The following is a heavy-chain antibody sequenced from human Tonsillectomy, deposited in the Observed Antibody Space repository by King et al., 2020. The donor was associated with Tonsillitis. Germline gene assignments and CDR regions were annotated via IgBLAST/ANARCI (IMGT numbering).Heavy chain of an antibody. CDR1: GFTFSSYA. V-gene: IGHV3-23*04. CDR3: AKGNMNCSYGSCPRSLYYYAMDV. CDR2: TSGSTGKT. J-gene: IGHJ6*02. Sequence: VQLVESGGGLVQPGGSLRLSCAASGFTFSSYAMSWVRQAPGKGLEWVSATSGSTGKTYYADSVKGRFTISRDNSKNTLYLQMNSLRAEDTAVYYCAKGNMNCSYGSCPRSLYYYAMDVWGQGTTVTVSS. D-gene: IGHD2-15*01.